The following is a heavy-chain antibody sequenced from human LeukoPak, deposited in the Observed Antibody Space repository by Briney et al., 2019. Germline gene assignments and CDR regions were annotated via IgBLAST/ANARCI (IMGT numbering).Heavy chain of an antibody. D-gene: IGHD2-2*01. V-gene: IGHV4-34*01. CDR1: GGSFSGYY. Sequence: SETLSLTCAVYGGSFSGYYWSWIRQPPGKGLEWIGEINHSGSTNYNPSLKSRVTISVDTSKTQFSLKLSSVTAADTAVYYCARYGLYCSSTSCYAFYFDYWGQGTLVTVSS. CDR2: INHSGST. J-gene: IGHJ4*02. CDR3: ARYGLYCSSTSCYAFYFDY.